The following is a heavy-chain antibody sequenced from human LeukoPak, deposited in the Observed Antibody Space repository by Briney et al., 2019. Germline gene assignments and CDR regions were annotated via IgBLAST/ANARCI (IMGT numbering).Heavy chain of an antibody. Sequence: GGSLRLSCAASGFTFSSYGMHWVRQAPGKGLEWVAVISYDGSNKYYADSVKGRFTISRDNSKNTLYLQMNSLRAEDTAVYYCAKAIVVGATDYYYMDVWGKGTTVTVSS. V-gene: IGHV3-30*18. CDR1: GFTFSSYG. CDR3: AKAIVVGATDYYYMDV. D-gene: IGHD1-26*01. J-gene: IGHJ6*03. CDR2: ISYDGSNK.